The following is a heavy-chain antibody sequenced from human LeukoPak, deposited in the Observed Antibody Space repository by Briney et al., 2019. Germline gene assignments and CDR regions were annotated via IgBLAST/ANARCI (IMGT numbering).Heavy chain of an antibody. CDR3: AASMVRGDKPYYYYYMDV. V-gene: IGHV3-30*02. CDR1: GFTFSSYG. D-gene: IGHD3-10*01. J-gene: IGHJ6*03. Sequence: PGGSLRLSCAASGFTFSSYGMHWVRQAPGKGLEWVAFIRYDGSNKYYADSVKGRFTISRDNSKNTLYLQMNSLRAEDTAVYYCAASMVRGDKPYYYYYMDVWGKGTTVTISS. CDR2: IRYDGSNK.